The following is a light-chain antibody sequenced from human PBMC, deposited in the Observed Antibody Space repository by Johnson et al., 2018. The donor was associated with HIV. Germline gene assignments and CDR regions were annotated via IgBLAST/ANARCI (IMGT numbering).Light chain of an antibody. Sequence: VLTQPPSVSAAPGQKVTISCSGSSSDMGNYAVSWYQQLPGTAPKLLIYDNNKRPSGIPDRFSGSKSGTSATLGIIGLQTGDEADYYCGTWDSSLSAEVFGTGTKVTVL. J-gene: IGLJ1*01. CDR3: GTWDSSLSAEV. V-gene: IGLV1-51*01. CDR1: SSDMGNYA. CDR2: DNN.